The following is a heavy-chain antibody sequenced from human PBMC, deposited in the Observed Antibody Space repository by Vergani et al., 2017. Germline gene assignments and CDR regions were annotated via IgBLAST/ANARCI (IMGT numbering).Heavy chain of an antibody. J-gene: IGHJ5*02. V-gene: IGHV1-3*01. CDR2: INAGNGIT. Sequence: QVQLVQSGAEVKKPGASVKVSCKASGYTFTSYAMHWVRQAPGQRREWMGWINAGNGITKYSQKVQGRVTITRDTSASTAYMELSSLRSEDTAGCYCARAHPPYYGGNGINGFDPWGQGTLVTVSS. D-gene: IGHD4-23*01. CDR3: ARAHPPYYGGNGINGFDP. CDR1: GYTFTSYA.